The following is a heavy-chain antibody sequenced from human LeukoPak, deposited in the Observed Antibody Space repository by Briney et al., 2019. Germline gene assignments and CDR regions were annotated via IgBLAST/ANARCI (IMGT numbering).Heavy chain of an antibody. V-gene: IGHV3-48*01. CDR1: GFTFSTYS. D-gene: IGHD1-14*01. J-gene: IGHJ6*03. CDR2: ISSSSGII. Sequence: PGGSLRLSCAASGFTFSTYSMNWVRQAPGKGLEWVSYISSSSGIIYYADTVKGRFTISRDNAKSSLYLQMNSLRAEDTAVYYCATEGGPPAPDPYYCYMDVWGKGTTVTVSS. CDR3: ATEGGPPAPDPYYCYMDV.